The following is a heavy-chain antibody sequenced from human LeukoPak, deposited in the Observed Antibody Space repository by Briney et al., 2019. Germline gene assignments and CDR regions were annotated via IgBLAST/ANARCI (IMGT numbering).Heavy chain of an antibody. D-gene: IGHD6-13*01. J-gene: IGHJ4*02. CDR1: GFTFSSYA. V-gene: IGHV3-30*02. Sequence: GGSLRLSCAASGFTFSSYAMHWVRHAPGKGLEWVVFIHYDGSNNYYADSVKGRFTISRDNSKNTLYLQMNTLRADDTAVYYCAKDHGSSDWYYFDYWGQGTLVTVSS. CDR2: IHYDGSNN. CDR3: AKDHGSSDWYYFDY.